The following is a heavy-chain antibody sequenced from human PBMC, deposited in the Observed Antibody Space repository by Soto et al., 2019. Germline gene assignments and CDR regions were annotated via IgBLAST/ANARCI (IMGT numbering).Heavy chain of an antibody. D-gene: IGHD3-10*01. CDR2: IYYSGST. V-gene: IGHV4-31*03. CDR3: ARDTVLLWFGEFDP. Sequence: QVQLQESGPGLVKPSQTLSLTCTVSGGSISSGGYYWSWIRQHPGKGLEWIGYIYYSGSTYYNPSLKSRVTISVDTSKNQCSLKLSSVTAADTAVYYCARDTVLLWFGEFDPWGQGTLVTVSS. J-gene: IGHJ5*02. CDR1: GGSISSGGYY.